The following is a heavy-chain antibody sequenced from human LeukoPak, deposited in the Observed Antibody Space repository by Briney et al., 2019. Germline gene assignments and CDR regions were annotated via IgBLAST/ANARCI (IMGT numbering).Heavy chain of an antibody. V-gene: IGHV4-39*07. J-gene: IGHJ4*02. Sequence: SETLSLTCTVSGGSIGSGTYYWGWIRQSPGKGLEWIGSIFYSGSTNYNPSLKSRVTISVDTSKNQFSLKLSSVTAADTAVYYCARGASARYWGQGTLVTVSS. CDR3: ARGASARY. CDR2: IFYSGST. CDR1: GGSIGSGTYY.